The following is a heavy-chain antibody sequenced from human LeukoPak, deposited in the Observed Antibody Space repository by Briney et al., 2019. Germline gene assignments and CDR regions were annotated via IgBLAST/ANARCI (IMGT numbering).Heavy chain of an antibody. CDR2: INPRGGTT. V-gene: IGHV1-46*01. J-gene: IGHJ4*02. CDR1: GYTFIDYY. D-gene: IGHD3-10*01. CDR3: ARFYGSGNYYLDY. Sequence: ASVKVSCKASGYTFIDYYVHWVRQAPGQGLEWMGVINPRGGTTYYAQKLQGRVTMTRDTSPSIVYMELSSLRSEDTAVYYCARFYGSGNYYLDYWGQGTLVTVSS.